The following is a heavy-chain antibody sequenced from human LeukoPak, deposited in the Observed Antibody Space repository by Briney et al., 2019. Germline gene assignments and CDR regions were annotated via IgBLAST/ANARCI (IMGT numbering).Heavy chain of an antibody. Sequence: ASVKVSCKASGYTFTGYYMHWVRQAPGQGLEWMGWINPNSGGTNYAQKFQGRVTMTRDTSISTAYMELSRLRSDDTAVYYCARGYDFWSGYLTRKYYYYYIDVWGKGTTVTVSS. V-gene: IGHV1-2*02. CDR2: INPNSGGT. D-gene: IGHD3-3*01. J-gene: IGHJ6*03. CDR1: GYTFTGYY. CDR3: ARGYDFWSGYLTRKYYYYYIDV.